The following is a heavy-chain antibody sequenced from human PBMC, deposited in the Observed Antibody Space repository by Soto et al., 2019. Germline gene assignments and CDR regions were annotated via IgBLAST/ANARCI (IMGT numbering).Heavy chain of an antibody. CDR2: ISGSGGST. J-gene: IGHJ6*02. CDR3: AKDRSERITIFGVVMVRGAGYYYYYGMDV. D-gene: IGHD3-3*01. CDR1: GFTFSSYA. V-gene: IGHV3-23*01. Sequence: GGSLRLSCAASGFTFSSYAMSWVRQAPGKGLEWVSAISGSGGSTYYADSVKGRFTISRDNSKNTLYLQMNSLRAEDTAVYYCAKDRSERITIFGVVMVRGAGYYYYYGMDVWGQGTTVTVSS.